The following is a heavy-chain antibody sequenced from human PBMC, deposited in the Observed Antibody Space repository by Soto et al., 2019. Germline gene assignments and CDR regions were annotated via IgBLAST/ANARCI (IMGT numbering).Heavy chain of an antibody. D-gene: IGHD2-2*01. CDR3: ARALVCSSTSCYTYYFDY. Sequence: ASVKVSCKASGGTFSSYAISWVRQAPGQGLEWMGGIIPISDTTNYAQKFQGRVTITADESTSTAYMELSSLRSEDTAVYYCARALVCSSTSCYTYYFDYWGQGTLVTVSS. V-gene: IGHV1-69*13. CDR2: IIPISDTT. CDR1: GGTFSSYA. J-gene: IGHJ4*02.